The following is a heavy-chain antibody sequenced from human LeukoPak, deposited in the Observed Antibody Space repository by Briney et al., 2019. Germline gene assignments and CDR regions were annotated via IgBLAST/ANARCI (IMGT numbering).Heavy chain of an antibody. CDR1: GYTFTSYG. D-gene: IGHD6-13*01. J-gene: IGHJ6*02. CDR3: ARGDRVGSSWQYYYYYGMDV. Sequence: ASVKVSCKASGYTFTSYGISWVRQAPGQGLEWMGWISAYNGNTNYAQKLQGRVTMTTDTSTSTAYMELRSLRSDDTAVYYCARGDRVGSSWQYYYYYGMDVWGQGTTVTVSS. CDR2: ISAYNGNT. V-gene: IGHV1-18*01.